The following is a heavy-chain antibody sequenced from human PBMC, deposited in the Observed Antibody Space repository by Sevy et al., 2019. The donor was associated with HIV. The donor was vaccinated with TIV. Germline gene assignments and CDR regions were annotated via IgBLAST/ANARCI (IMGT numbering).Heavy chain of an antibody. CDR2: IYYSGST. D-gene: IGHD3-22*01. Sequence: ETLSLTCTVSGGSISSYYWSWIRQPPGKGLEWIGYIYYSGSTNYNPSLKSRVTISLDTSKNQFSLKLSSVTAADTAVYYCARGQYYDSSVYYYGGYYFDYWGQGTLVTVSS. V-gene: IGHV4-59*01. CDR1: GGSISSYY. J-gene: IGHJ4*02. CDR3: ARGQYYDSSVYYYGGYYFDY.